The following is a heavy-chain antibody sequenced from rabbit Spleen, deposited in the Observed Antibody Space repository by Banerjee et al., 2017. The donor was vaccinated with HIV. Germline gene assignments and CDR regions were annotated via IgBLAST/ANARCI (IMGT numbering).Heavy chain of an antibody. CDR2: IYTDTDTT. V-gene: IGHV1S45*01. D-gene: IGHD8-1*01. J-gene: IGHJ6*01. CDR1: GFSFSSSYW. Sequence: QEQLEESGGDLVKPEGSLTLTCTASGFSFSSSYWICWVRQAPGKGLELIACIYTDTDTTYYTTWAKGRFTISKTSSTTVTLQVTSLTVADTAPYFCARDTGSSFSTYGMDLWGQGTLVTVS. CDR3: ARDTGSSFSTYGMDL.